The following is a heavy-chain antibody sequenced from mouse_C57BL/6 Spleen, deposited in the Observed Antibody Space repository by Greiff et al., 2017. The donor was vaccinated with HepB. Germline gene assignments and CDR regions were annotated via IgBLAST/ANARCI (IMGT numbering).Heavy chain of an antibody. CDR3: TSLLFAY. CDR1: GFNIKEDY. J-gene: IGHJ3*01. CDR2: IEPENGDT. D-gene: IGHD2-1*01. Sequence: VQLKESGAELVRPGASVKLSCTASGFNIKEDYMHWVKQRPEQGLEWIGWIEPENGDTEYASKFQGKATITADTSSNTAYLQLSSLTSEDTAVYYCTSLLFAYWGQGTLVTVSA. V-gene: IGHV14-4*01.